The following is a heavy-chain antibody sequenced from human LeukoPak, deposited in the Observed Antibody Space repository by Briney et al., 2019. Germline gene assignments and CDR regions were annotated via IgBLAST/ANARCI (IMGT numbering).Heavy chain of an antibody. CDR2: IRSRAYGGTT. J-gene: IGHJ4*02. CDR1: GFTFGDYA. Sequence: GGSLRLSCTASGFTFGDYAMSWVRQAPGKGLEWVCFIRSRAYGGTTEYAASVKGRFTISRDDSKSIAYLQMNSLKTEYTAVYYCSREEGGSCNFWGQGTLVTVSS. CDR3: SREEGGSCNF. V-gene: IGHV3-49*04. D-gene: IGHD2-15*01.